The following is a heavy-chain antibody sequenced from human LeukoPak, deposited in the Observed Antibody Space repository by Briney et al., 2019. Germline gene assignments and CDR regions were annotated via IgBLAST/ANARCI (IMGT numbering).Heavy chain of an antibody. CDR1: GYTLTEMS. Sequence: ASVKVSCKVSGYTLTEMSIHWVRQAPGQGLEWMGTINFSGGTTGYAQKFQGRVTMTRDTSTTTVYMDLSSLRSDDTAVYYCARGRGSGTSLYYFDYWGQGTLVTVSS. CDR3: ARGRGSGTSLYYFDY. CDR2: INFSGGTT. J-gene: IGHJ4*02. V-gene: IGHV1-46*01. D-gene: IGHD1-26*01.